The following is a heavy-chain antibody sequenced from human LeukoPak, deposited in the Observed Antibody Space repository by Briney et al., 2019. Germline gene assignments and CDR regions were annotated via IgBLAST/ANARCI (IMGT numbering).Heavy chain of an antibody. J-gene: IGHJ4*02. CDR1: GGSISSYY. V-gene: IGHV4-59*01. CDR2: IYYSGST. CDR3: ARSPPEGSWYRA. Sequence: SETLSLTCTVSGGSISSYYWSWIRQPPGKGLEWIGYIYYSGSTNYNPPLKSRVTISVDTSKNQFSLKLSSVTAADTAVYYCARSPPEGSWYRAWGQGTLVTVPS. D-gene: IGHD6-13*01.